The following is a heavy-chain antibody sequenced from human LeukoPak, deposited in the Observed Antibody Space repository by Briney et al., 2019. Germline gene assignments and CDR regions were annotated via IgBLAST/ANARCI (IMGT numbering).Heavy chain of an antibody. V-gene: IGHV3-23*01. CDR2: ISGSGGST. J-gene: IGHJ4*02. CDR3: AKSSLPQYYYDSSGYLDY. Sequence: PGGSLRLSCAASGFTFSSYAMSWVRQAPGKGLEWVSAISGSGGSTYYADSVKGRFTISRDNSKSTLYLQMNSLRAEDTAVYYCAKSSLPQYYYDSSGYLDYWGQGTLVTVSS. CDR1: GFTFSSYA. D-gene: IGHD3-22*01.